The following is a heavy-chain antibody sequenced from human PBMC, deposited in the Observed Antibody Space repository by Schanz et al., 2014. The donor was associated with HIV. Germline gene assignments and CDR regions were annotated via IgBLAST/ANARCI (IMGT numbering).Heavy chain of an antibody. D-gene: IGHD6-19*01. CDR2: ISWNSGSR. Sequence: EVQLAESGGGLVQPGRSLRLFCEASGFTFDDYDMHWVRQVPGKGLEWVSSISWNSGSRGYADSVKGRFTISRDNDNDSLYLQMNGLRAEDTAVYFCAKEKGGSWYFFDSWGQGTLVTVSS. CDR1: GFTFDDYD. V-gene: IGHV3-9*01. CDR3: AKEKGGSWYFFDS. J-gene: IGHJ4*02.